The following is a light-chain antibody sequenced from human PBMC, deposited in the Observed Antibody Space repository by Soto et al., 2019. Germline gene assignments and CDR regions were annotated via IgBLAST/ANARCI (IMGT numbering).Light chain of an antibody. Sequence: QSVLTQPASVSGSPGQSITISCTGTSSDVGGYNYVSWYQQHPGKAPNLMIYDVSNRPSGVSNRFSGSKSGNTASLTISGLQAEDEADYYCSSYTSSSTPVLYVFGTGPKVTVL. CDR3: SSYTSSSTPVLYV. CDR1: SSDVGGYNY. J-gene: IGLJ1*01. CDR2: DVS. V-gene: IGLV2-14*01.